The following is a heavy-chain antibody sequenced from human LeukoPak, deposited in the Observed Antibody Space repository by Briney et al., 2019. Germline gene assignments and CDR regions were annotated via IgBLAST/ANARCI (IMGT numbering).Heavy chain of an antibody. Sequence: PGGSLRLSCAASGFSSSSYRMNWVRQAPGKGLEWVSSISTSSSSTYYADSVKGRFTISRDNSKNTLYLQMNSLRAEDTAVYYCAKDNWNDDYYMDVWGKGTTVTVSS. CDR2: ISTSSSST. J-gene: IGHJ6*03. V-gene: IGHV3-21*04. CDR1: GFSSSSYR. D-gene: IGHD1-20*01. CDR3: AKDNWNDDYYMDV.